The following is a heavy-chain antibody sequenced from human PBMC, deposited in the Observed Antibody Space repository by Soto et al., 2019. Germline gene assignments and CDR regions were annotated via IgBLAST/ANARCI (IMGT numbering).Heavy chain of an antibody. CDR2: INHSGST. V-gene: IGHV4-34*01. Sequence: LQQWGAGLLKPSETLSLTCAVYGGSFSGYYWSWIRQPPGKGLEWIGEINHSGSTNYNPSLKSRVTISVDTSKNQFSLKLSSVTAADTAVYYCARGPPFDYWGQGTLVTVSS. CDR3: ARGPPFDY. CDR1: GGSFSGYY. J-gene: IGHJ4*02.